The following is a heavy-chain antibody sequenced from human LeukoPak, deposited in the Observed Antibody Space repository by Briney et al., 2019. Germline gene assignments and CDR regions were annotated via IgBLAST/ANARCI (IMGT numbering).Heavy chain of an antibody. Sequence: GGSLRVSCAASGFNFIDYSMNWVRQAPGKGGEWISYIGISSGNTKYADSVKGRFTISRDKARNSLYLQMNSLRVEDAAVDYCARDHRFAFEYWGEGTLVTVSS. V-gene: IGHV3-48*01. CDR2: IGISSGNT. CDR1: GFNFIDYS. CDR3: ARDHRFAFEY. J-gene: IGHJ4*02.